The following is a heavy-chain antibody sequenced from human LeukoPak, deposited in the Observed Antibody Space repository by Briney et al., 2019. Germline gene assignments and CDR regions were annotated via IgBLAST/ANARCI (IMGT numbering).Heavy chain of an antibody. Sequence: PSETLSLTCAVYGGSFSGYYWSWIRQPPGKGLEWIGEINQSGSTNYNPSLKSRVTISVDTSKNQFSLKLSSVTAADTAVYYCAREDGYNFNARAFDIWGQGTMVTVSS. J-gene: IGHJ3*02. CDR2: INQSGST. CDR1: GGSFSGYY. V-gene: IGHV4-34*01. D-gene: IGHD5-24*01. CDR3: AREDGYNFNARAFDI.